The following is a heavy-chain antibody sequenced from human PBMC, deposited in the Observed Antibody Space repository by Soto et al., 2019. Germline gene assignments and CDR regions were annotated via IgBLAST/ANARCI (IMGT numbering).Heavy chain of an antibody. V-gene: IGHV5-51*01. Sequence: PGQSLKISCKGSGYFFSSHWNACVRLLPAKGLEWMGSIHPADSDTRYSPSFQGQVTISVDGSINTAYLQWRSLEASDTAVYYCASPGYNRERPLTFWGQGTPV. J-gene: IGHJ4*02. CDR3: ASPGYNRERPLTF. CDR2: IHPADSDT. CDR1: GYFFSSHW. D-gene: IGHD5-18*01.